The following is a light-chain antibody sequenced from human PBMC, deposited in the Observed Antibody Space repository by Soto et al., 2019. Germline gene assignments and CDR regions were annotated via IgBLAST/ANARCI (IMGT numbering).Light chain of an antibody. CDR3: SSYTSTNSWV. Sequence: QSALTQSASVSGSPGQSITISCTGTSSDVGGYNYVSWYQQHPGKAPKLIIYDVSNRPSGVSTRFSGSKSGNTASLTISGLQADEEADYFCSSYTSTNSWVFGGGTKVTVL. CDR1: SSDVGGYNY. V-gene: IGLV2-14*01. J-gene: IGLJ3*02. CDR2: DVS.